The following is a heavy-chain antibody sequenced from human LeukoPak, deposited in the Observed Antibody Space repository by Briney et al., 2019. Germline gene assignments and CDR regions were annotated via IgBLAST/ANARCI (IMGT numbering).Heavy chain of an antibody. D-gene: IGHD6-13*01. CDR2: ISYDGSNK. CDR1: GFTFSSYA. Sequence: GGSLRLSCAASGFTFSSYAMHWVRQAPGKGLEWVAVISYDGSNKYYADSVKGRSTISRDNSKNTLYLQMNSLRAEDTAVYYCAGAYSSSWYAFDYWGQGTLVTVSS. J-gene: IGHJ4*02. V-gene: IGHV3-30-3*01. CDR3: AGAYSSSWYAFDY.